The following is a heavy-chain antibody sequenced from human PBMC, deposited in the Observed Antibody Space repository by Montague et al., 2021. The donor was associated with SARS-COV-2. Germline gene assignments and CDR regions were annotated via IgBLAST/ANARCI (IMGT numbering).Heavy chain of an antibody. V-gene: IGHV3-30-3*01. Sequence: SLRLSCAASGFTFSSYAMHWVRQAPGKGLEWVAVISYDGSNKYYADSVKGRFTISRDNPKNTLYLQMNSLRAEDTAVYCCARDPDSGSYSSDAFDIWGQGTMVTVSS. CDR2: ISYDGSNK. D-gene: IGHD1-26*01. CDR3: ARDPDSGSYSSDAFDI. CDR1: GFTFSSYA. J-gene: IGHJ3*02.